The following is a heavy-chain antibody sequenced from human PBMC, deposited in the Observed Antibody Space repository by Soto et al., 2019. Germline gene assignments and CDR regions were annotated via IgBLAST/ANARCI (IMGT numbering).Heavy chain of an antibody. V-gene: IGHV3-48*03. CDR3: ARDPTFSSGTPGSFDY. J-gene: IGHJ4*02. CDR1: GFTFSSYE. D-gene: IGHD5-12*01. CDR2: ISSSGSTI. Sequence: PGGSLRLSCAASGFTFSSYEMNWVRQAPGKGLEWVSYISSSGSTIYYADSVKGRFTISRDNAKNSLYLQMNSLRAEDTAVYYCARDPTFSSGTPGSFDYWGQGTLVTVSS.